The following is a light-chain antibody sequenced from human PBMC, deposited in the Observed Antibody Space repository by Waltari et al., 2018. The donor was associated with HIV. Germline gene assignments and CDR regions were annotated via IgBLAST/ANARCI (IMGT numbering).Light chain of an antibody. CDR1: SSNIGNNI. Sequence: QSVLTQPPSVSATPGQMVTISCSGSSSNIGNNIVTGYQQLPGTAPKLIIYGNDQRPSGVPDRFSGSKSGTSASLAISGLQSEDEADYYCATWDDSLNGPLFGGGTKLTVL. CDR2: GND. CDR3: ATWDDSLNGPL. J-gene: IGLJ2*01. V-gene: IGLV1-44*01.